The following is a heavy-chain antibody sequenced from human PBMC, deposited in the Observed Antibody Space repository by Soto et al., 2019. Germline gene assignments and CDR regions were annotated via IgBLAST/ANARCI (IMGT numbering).Heavy chain of an antibody. CDR1: GGTFSSYA. D-gene: IGHD2-2*01. CDR3: ARPVVPAASRSYHYYGMDV. V-gene: IGHV1-69*01. Sequence: QVQLVQSGAEVKKPGSSVKVSCKASGGTFSSYAISWVRQAPGHGLEWMGGIIPIFGTAIYAQKFQGRVTITADETTSTAYMELSSLRTEDTPVYYCARPVVPAASRSYHYYGMDVWGQQTTVTDSS. J-gene: IGHJ6*02. CDR2: IIPIFGTA.